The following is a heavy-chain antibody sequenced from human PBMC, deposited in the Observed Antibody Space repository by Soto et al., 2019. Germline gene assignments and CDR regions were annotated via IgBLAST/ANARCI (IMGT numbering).Heavy chain of an antibody. D-gene: IGHD1-26*01. CDR1: GYTFTSYA. CDR2: INAGNGNT. CDR3: ARDGLTWELLTPLGSSFDY. J-gene: IGHJ4*02. V-gene: IGHV1-3*01. Sequence: GASVKVSCTASGYTFTSYAMHWVRQAPGQRLEWMGWINAGNGNTKYSQKFQGRVTITRDTSASTAYMELSSLRSEDTAVYYCARDGLTWELLTPLGSSFDYWGQGTLVTVSS.